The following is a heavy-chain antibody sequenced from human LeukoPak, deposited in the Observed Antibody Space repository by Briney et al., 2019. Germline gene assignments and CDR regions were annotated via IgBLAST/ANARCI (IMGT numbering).Heavy chain of an antibody. D-gene: IGHD3-22*01. CDR1: GGCISSSSYY. CDR2: IYYSGST. J-gene: IGHJ5*02. CDR3: ARDYPDYYDSSGYSPNWFDP. Sequence: PSETLSLTCTVSGGCISSSSYYWGWIRQPPGKGLEWIGSIYYSGSTYYNPSLKSRVTISVDTSKNQFSLKLSSVTAADTAVYYCARDYPDYYDSSGYSPNWFDPWGQGTLVTVSS. V-gene: IGHV4-39*07.